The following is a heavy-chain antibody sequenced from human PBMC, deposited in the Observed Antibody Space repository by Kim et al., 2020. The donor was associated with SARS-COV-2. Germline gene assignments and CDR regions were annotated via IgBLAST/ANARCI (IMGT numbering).Heavy chain of an antibody. V-gene: IGHV3-23*01. Sequence: GGSLRLSCAASGFTFSSYAMSWVRQAPGKGLEWVSAISGSGGSTYYADSVKGRFTISRDNSKNTLYLQMNSLRAEDTAVYYCAKDLYYYGSGDYYYYYGMDVWGQGTTVTVSS. J-gene: IGHJ6*02. CDR2: ISGSGGST. CDR1: GFTFSSYA. CDR3: AKDLYYYGSGDYYYYYGMDV. D-gene: IGHD3-10*01.